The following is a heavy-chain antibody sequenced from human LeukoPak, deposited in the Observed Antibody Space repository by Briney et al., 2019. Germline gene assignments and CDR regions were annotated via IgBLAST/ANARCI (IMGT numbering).Heavy chain of an antibody. D-gene: IGHD6-19*01. CDR1: GFTVSSNY. Sequence: GGSLRLSCAASGFTVSSNYMSWVRQAPGKGLEWVSVIYSGGNTYYADSVEGRFTISRDNSKNTLYLQMNSLRAEDTAVYYCARDSSGWNDYWGQGTLVTVSS. V-gene: IGHV3-66*01. CDR3: ARDSSGWNDY. J-gene: IGHJ4*02. CDR2: IYSGGNT.